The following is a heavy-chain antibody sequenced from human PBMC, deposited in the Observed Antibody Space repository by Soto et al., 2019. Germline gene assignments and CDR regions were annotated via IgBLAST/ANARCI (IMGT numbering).Heavy chain of an antibody. CDR3: ARLMSREMATMVYFGY. V-gene: IGHV1-3*01. D-gene: IGHD5-12*01. CDR2: INAGNGNT. Sequence: ASVKVSCKASGYTFTSYAMHWVRQAPGQRLEWMGWINAGNGNTKYSQKFQGRVTITRDTSASTAYMELSSLRSEDTAVYYCARLMSREMATMVYFGYWGQGTLVTVSS. J-gene: IGHJ4*02. CDR1: GYTFTSYA.